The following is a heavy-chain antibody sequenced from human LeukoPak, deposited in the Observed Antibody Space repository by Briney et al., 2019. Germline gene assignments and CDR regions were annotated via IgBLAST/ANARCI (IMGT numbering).Heavy chain of an antibody. V-gene: IGHV3-30*04. CDR1: GFTFSSYA. D-gene: IGHD4-17*01. J-gene: IGHJ6*02. CDR3: ARPPREITTVTTLTAYYYYGRDV. CDR2: ISYDGSNK. Sequence: GGSLRLSCAASGFTFSSYAMHWVRQAPGKGLEWVAVISYDGSNKYYADSVKGRFTISRDNSKNTLYLQMNSLRAEDTAVYYCARPPREITTVTTLTAYYYYGRDVWAQGTTVTVP.